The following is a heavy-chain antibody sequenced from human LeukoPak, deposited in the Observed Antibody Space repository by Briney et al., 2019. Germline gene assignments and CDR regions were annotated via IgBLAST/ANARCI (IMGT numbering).Heavy chain of an antibody. J-gene: IGHJ3*02. CDR3: AKSRMHSTTHDAFDI. Sequence: GGSLRLSCAASGFTFSSYAMSWVGQAPGKGLEWVSAISGSGGSTYYADSVKGRFTISRDNSKNTLYLQMNSLRAEDTAVYYCAKSRMHSTTHDAFDIWGQGTMVTVSS. CDR2: ISGSGGST. D-gene: IGHD6-13*01. CDR1: GFTFSSYA. V-gene: IGHV3-23*01.